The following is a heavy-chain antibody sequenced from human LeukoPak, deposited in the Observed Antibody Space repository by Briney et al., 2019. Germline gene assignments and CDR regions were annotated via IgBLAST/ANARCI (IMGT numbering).Heavy chain of an antibody. CDR3: ARCPGYCSSTSCYLSWFDS. D-gene: IGHD2-2*01. Sequence: SETLSLTCTVSGGSISSSSYYWGWIRQPPGKGLEWIGSIYYSGSTYYNPSLKSRVTISVDTSKNQFSLKLSSVTAADTAVYYCARCPGYCSSTSCYLSWFDSWGQGTLVTVSS. J-gene: IGHJ5*01. CDR1: GGSISSSSYY. V-gene: IGHV4-39*07. CDR2: IYYSGST.